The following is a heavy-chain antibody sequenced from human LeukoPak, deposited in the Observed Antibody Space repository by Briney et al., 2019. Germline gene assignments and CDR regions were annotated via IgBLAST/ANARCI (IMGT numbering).Heavy chain of an antibody. CDR1: ALNIGDYG. CDR2: IDWSGGAI. J-gene: IGHJ4*02. D-gene: IGHD6-13*01. V-gene: IGHV3-20*04. Sequence: GGSLRLSCVASALNIGDYGMSWVRQVPGKGLEWVAGIDWSGGAISYSDSVKGRFTISRDNIKNSLYLQMTSLRVDDTAVYYCARDLSASWYSLAYWGQGTLVTVSS. CDR3: ARDLSASWYSLAY.